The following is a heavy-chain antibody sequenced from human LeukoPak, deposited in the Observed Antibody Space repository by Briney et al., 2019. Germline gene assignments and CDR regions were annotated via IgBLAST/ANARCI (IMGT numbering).Heavy chain of an antibody. V-gene: IGHV3-30*18. CDR2: ISDDGGIK. CDR1: GFTFRNYY. Sequence: PGGSLRLSCTVSGFTFRNYYMHWVRQAPGKGLEWVALISDDGGIKYEGPSVRGRVTISRDNAENTVFLQMNRLRIEDTAVYFCAKGGDSLRRGIDFWGQGTLVTASS. J-gene: IGHJ4*01. D-gene: IGHD2-21*02. CDR3: AKGGDSLRRGIDF.